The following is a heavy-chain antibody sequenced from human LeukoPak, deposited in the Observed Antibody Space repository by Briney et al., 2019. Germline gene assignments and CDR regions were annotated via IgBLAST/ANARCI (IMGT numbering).Heavy chain of an antibody. Sequence: SETLSLTCTVSGGSISSSAYYWAWIRQPPGKGLEWIGSIDYTGSTYYNPSLKSRVTISADTSKNQFSLKVNSVTAADAAVFYCARDKIAMPGPDFDYWGQGTLVSVSS. D-gene: IGHD6-19*01. J-gene: IGHJ4*02. CDR1: GGSISSSAYY. CDR3: ARDKIAMPGPDFDY. CDR2: IDYTGST. V-gene: IGHV4-39*02.